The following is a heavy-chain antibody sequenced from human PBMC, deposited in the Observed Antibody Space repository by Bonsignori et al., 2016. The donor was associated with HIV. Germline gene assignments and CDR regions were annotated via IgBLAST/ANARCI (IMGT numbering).Heavy chain of an antibody. J-gene: IGHJ6*03. D-gene: IGHD2-8*01. CDR2: ILPILDIA. CDR3: ARDREDCSNGVCYYMDV. Sequence: WVRQAPGQGLEWMGGILPILDIANYGQKFQGRVTITADESTTTAYMELRSLRPEDTAVYYCARDREDCSNGVCYYMDVWGQRDHGHRLL. V-gene: IGHV1-69*10.